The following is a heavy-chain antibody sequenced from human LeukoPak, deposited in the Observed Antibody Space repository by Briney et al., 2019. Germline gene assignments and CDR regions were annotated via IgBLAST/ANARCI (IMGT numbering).Heavy chain of an antibody. J-gene: IGHJ5*02. CDR1: GASFRDYY. CDR2: VNHSGSA. D-gene: IGHD4-11*01. V-gene: IGHV4-34*01. CDR3: ASETASSNDNNCYDP. Sequence: LKTLSLTCAVYGASFRDYYWTWMRQPPGKGLKWIGDVNHSGSAKYNPSLRSRVTISVDTSKNQFFLRLSPVTGAAASVYQCASETASSNDNNCYDPWGHGTLVTVSS.